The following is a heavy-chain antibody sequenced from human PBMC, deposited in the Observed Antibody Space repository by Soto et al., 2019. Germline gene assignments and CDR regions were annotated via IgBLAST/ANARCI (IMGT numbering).Heavy chain of an antibody. CDR3: ARKVYGDYLGGNWFDP. V-gene: IGHV4-39*01. D-gene: IGHD4-17*01. CDR2: ISHDGHA. CDR1: GDSISDTRYY. J-gene: IGHJ5*02. Sequence: PSETLSLTCSVLGDSISDTRYYWGWIRQSPEKGLEWIGSISHDGHAYYNPSLKSRVTLFADTSRNQSSLKMKSVTVADTALYFCARKVYGDYLGGNWFDPWGQGALVTVSS.